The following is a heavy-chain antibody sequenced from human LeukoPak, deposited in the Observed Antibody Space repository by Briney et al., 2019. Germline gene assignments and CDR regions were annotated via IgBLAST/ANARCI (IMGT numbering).Heavy chain of an antibody. D-gene: IGHD6-13*01. CDR1: GFTFNNYW. Sequence: GSLRLSCAASGFTFNNYWMSWVRQAPGKGLEWVANIKHDGSEKYYVDSVKGRFTISRDNAENSLYLQMNSLRADDTAVYYCTKAGRDSSSWYRAFDIWGQGTVVTVSS. CDR2: IKHDGSEK. CDR3: TKAGRDSSSWYRAFDI. J-gene: IGHJ3*02. V-gene: IGHV3-7*05.